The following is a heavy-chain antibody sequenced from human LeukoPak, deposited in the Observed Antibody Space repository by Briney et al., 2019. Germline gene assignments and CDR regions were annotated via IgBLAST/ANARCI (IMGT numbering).Heavy chain of an antibody. CDR1: GGSISSGGYH. CDR3: AREVVVAAKQFDP. J-gene: IGHJ5*02. D-gene: IGHD2-15*01. Sequence: PSQTLSLTCTVSGGSISSGGYHWSWIRQHPGKGLEWIGYIYYSGSTYYNPSLKSRVTISVDTSKNQFPLKLSSVTAADTAVYYCAREVVVAAKQFDPWGQGTLVTVSS. V-gene: IGHV4-31*03. CDR2: IYYSGST.